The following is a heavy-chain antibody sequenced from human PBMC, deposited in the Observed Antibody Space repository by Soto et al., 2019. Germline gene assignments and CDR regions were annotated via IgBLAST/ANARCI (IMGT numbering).Heavy chain of an antibody. D-gene: IGHD3-22*01. CDR1: GFTFSSYG. Sequence: PGGSLRLSCAASGFTFSSYGMHWVRQAPGKGLEWVAVIWYDGSNKYYADSVKGRFTISRDNSKNTLYLQMNSLRAEDTAVYYCARDSSGYYNDAFDIWGQGTMVTVSS. CDR3: ARDSSGYYNDAFDI. CDR2: IWYDGSNK. J-gene: IGHJ3*02. V-gene: IGHV3-33*01.